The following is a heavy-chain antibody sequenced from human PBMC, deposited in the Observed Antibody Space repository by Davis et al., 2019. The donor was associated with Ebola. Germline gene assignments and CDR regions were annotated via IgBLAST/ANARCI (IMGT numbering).Heavy chain of an antibody. Sequence: GESLKIPCAAPGFTFSSYAVSWVRQAPGKGLEWVSAISGSGGSTYYAESVKGRFTISRNNSKNTLYLQMNSLRAEDTAVDYCAKDDYLQRWGGFDVWGQGTMVTVSS. V-gene: IGHV3-23*01. CDR2: ISGSGGST. CDR1: GFTFSSYA. D-gene: IGHD3-16*01. CDR3: AKDDYLQRWGGFDV. J-gene: IGHJ3*01.